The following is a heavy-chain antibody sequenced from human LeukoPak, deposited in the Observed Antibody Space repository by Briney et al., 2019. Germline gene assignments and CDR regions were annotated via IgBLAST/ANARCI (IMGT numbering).Heavy chain of an antibody. V-gene: IGHV4-4*07. D-gene: IGHD6-13*01. CDR2: IYTSEST. CDR3: ARGMTAADRGFYYYGMDV. Sequence: SETLSLTCTVSGGSISSYYWSWIRQPAGEGLEWIGRIYTSESTNYNPSLKSRVSMSVAASKKPFSLKLTSVTAADTAVYSCARGMTAADRGFYYYGMDVWGQGTTVTVSS. J-gene: IGHJ6*02. CDR1: GGSISSYY.